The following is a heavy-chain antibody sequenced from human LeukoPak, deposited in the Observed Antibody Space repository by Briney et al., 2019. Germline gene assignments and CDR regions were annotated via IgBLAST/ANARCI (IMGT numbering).Heavy chain of an antibody. CDR2: IYYSGST. CDR3: AREKSRDYDSSSYYSGYNWFDP. CDR1: GGSISSYY. V-gene: IGHV4-59*01. D-gene: IGHD3-22*01. Sequence: PSETLSLTCTVSGGSISSYYWSWIRQPPGKGLEWIGYIYYSGSTNYNPSLKSRVTISVDTSKNQFSLKLSSVTAADTAVYYCAREKSRDYDSSSYYSGYNWFDPWGQGTLVTVSS. J-gene: IGHJ5*02.